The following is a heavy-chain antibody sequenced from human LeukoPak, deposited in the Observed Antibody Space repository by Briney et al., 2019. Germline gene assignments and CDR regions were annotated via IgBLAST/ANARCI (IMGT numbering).Heavy chain of an antibody. CDR2: ISAYNGNT. CDR1: GGAFNNYA. V-gene: IGHV1-18*01. J-gene: IGHJ4*02. D-gene: IGHD5-12*01. CDR3: ARDNPIVATIPDY. Sequence: ASVKVSCKSSGGAFNNYAISWVRQAPGQGLEWMGWISAYNGNTNYAQKLQGRVTMTTDTSTSTAYMELRSLRSDDTAVYYCARDNPIVATIPDYWGQGTLVTVSS.